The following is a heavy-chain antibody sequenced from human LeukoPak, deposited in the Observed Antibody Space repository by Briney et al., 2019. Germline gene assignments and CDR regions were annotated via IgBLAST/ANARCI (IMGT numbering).Heavy chain of an antibody. V-gene: IGHV3-23*01. CDR1: GFTFSSYA. J-gene: IGHJ4*02. CDR3: ALERQLWFLISETDIDY. Sequence: GGSLRLSCAASGFTFSSYAMSWVRQAPGKGLEWVSAISGSGGSTYYADSVKGRFTISRDNSKNTLYLQMNSLRAEDTAVYYCALERQLWFLISETDIDYWGQGTLVTVSS. CDR2: ISGSGGST. D-gene: IGHD5-18*01.